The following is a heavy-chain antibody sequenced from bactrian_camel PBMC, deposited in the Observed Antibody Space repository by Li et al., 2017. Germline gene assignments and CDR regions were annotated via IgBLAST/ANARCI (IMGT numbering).Heavy chain of an antibody. CDR2: IYNDGRST. D-gene: IGHD6*01. V-gene: IGHV3-2*01. J-gene: IGHJ4*01. CDR1: GFTFGDYD. Sequence: VQLVESGGGLVQPGGSLRLSCAASGFTFGDYDMSWVRQAPGKGLEWVSSIYNDGRSTYYADSVKGRFTISRDNAKNTMYLQMNSLKSEDTAVYYCSTGVVAGRTGQGTQVTVS.